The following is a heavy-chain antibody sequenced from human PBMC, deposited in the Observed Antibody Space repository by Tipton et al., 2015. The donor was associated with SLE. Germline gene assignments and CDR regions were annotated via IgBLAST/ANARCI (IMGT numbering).Heavy chain of an antibody. D-gene: IGHD6-13*01. CDR3: ARAELEYSSSWWSS. Sequence: QLVQSGPEVKKPGASVKVSCKASGYTFTSYDINWVRQATGQGLEWMGWMNPNSGNTGYAQKFQGRVAMTRNTSISTAYMELSSLRSEDTAVYYCARAELEYSSSWWSSWGQGTLVTVSS. V-gene: IGHV1-8*01. CDR1: GYTFTSYD. CDR2: MNPNSGNT. J-gene: IGHJ4*02.